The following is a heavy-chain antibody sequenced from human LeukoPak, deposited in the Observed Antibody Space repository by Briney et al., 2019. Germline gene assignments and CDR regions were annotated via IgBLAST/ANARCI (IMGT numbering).Heavy chain of an antibody. CDR1: GFTVSSNE. D-gene: IGHD4-23*01. CDR3: ARDLGGPDY. V-gene: IGHV3-38-3*01. CDR2: ISGGST. Sequence: GGSLRLSCAASGFTVSSNEMSWVRQAPGKGLEWVSSISGGSTHYADSRKGRFTISRDNSKNTLHLQMNSLRAEDTAVYYCARDLGGPDYWGQGTLVTVSS. J-gene: IGHJ4*02.